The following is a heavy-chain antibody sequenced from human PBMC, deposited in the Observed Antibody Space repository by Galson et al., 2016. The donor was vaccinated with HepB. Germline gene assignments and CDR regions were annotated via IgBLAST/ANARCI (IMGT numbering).Heavy chain of an antibody. CDR2: IEGSNDNT. CDR3: ARDRTVDGYDFYDY. CDR1: GFGLGGNA. Sequence: SLRLSCAASGFGLGGNAMTWVRQAPGKGLEWVAGIEGSNDNTHYADSVKGRLTISRDKSKNTLDLQMNTLRAEDTAVYFCARDRTVDGYDFYDYWGQGTLVTVSS. J-gene: IGHJ4*02. D-gene: IGHD5-18*01. V-gene: IGHV3-23*01.